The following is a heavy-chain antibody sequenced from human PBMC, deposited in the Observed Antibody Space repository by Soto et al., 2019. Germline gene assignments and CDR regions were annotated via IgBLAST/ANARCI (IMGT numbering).Heavy chain of an antibody. D-gene: IGHD5-18*01. CDR3: ARGSQQIQLWLRDGFGELDY. V-gene: IGHV3-7*01. CDR2: IKQDGSEK. CDR1: GFTFSSYW. Sequence: EVQLVESGGGLVQPGGSLRLSCAASGFTFSSYWMSWVRQAPGKGLEWVANIKQDGSEKYYVDSVKGRFTISRDNAKNSLYLQMNSLRAEDTAVYYCARGSQQIQLWLRDGFGELDYWGQGTLVTVSS. J-gene: IGHJ4*02.